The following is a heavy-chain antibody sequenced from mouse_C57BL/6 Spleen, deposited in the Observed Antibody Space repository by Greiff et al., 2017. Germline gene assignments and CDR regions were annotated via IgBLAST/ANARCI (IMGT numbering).Heavy chain of an antibody. CDR3: ARSTMITTRGYYFDY. CDR1: GYTFTSYG. J-gene: IGHJ2*01. V-gene: IGHV1-81*01. D-gene: IGHD2-4*01. CDR2: IYPRSGNT. Sequence: VQLVESGAELARPGASVKLSCKASGYTFTSYGISWVKQRTGQGLEWIGEIYPRSGNTYYNEKFKGKATVTADKSSSTAYMELRSLTSEDSAVYFCARSTMITTRGYYFDYWGQGTTLTVSS.